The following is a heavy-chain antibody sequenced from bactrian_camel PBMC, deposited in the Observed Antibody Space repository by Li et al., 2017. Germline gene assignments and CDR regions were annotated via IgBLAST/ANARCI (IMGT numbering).Heavy chain of an antibody. D-gene: IGHD3*01. CDR2: IDSDGST. CDR1: GDTWNDIC. Sequence: HVQLVESGGGSVQAGGSLRVSCAASGDTWNDICMGWFRQDPGKEREGVAQIDSDGSTNYADSVKGRFTISKDIARNTLYLQMNSLQPEDTAMYYCGVDLRGRAFFRGGRFIGDFGYWGQGTQVTVS. V-gene: IGHV3S53*01. J-gene: IGHJ6*01. CDR3: GVDLRGRAFFRGGRFIGDFGY.